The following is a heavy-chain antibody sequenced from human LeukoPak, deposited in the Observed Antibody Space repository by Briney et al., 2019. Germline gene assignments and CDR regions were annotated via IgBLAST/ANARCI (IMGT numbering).Heavy chain of an antibody. CDR3: ARERRTSSSGSFNY. CDR1: GYTFTGYY. CDR2: INPNSGGT. V-gene: IGHV1-2*02. J-gene: IGHJ4*02. D-gene: IGHD6-13*01. Sequence: VASVKVSCNASGYTFTGYYMHWVRQAPGQGLEWMGWINPNSGGTNYAQKFQGRVTMTRDTSISTAYMELSRLRSDDTAVYYCARERRTSSSGSFNYWGQGTLVTVSS.